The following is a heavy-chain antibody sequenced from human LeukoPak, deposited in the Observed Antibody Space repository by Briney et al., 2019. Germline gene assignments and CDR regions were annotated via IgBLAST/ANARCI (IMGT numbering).Heavy chain of an antibody. CDR2: IYYSGST. D-gene: IGHD2-15*01. CDR3: ASWASGGFGWFDP. CDR1: GGSISSYY. V-gene: IGHV4-59*01. Sequence: KPSETLSLTCTVSGGSISSYYWSWIRQPPGKGLEWIGYIYYSGSTNYNPSLKSRVTISVDTSKNQFSLKLSSVTAADTAVYYCASWASGGFGWFDPWGQGTLVTVSS. J-gene: IGHJ5*02.